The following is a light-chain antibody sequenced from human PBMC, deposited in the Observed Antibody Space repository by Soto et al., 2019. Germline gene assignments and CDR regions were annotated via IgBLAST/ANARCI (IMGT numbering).Light chain of an antibody. V-gene: IGKV3-15*01. Sequence: VMTQAPATLSVSPGQRATLSCRASQTINNNVAWYQLKDGQVPRLVIYGASTRAIDIPARFSGSGSGTEFTLTISSLQSEDFAEYHCQQYNNWPQTVGQGTKVEIK. CDR1: QTINNN. CDR3: QQYNNWPQT. J-gene: IGKJ1*01. CDR2: GAS.